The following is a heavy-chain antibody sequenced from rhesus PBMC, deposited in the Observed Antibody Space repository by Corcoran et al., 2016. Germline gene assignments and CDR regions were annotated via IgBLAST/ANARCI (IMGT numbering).Heavy chain of an antibody. J-gene: IGHJ4*01. D-gene: IGHD6-43*01. V-gene: IGHV4-76*01. CDR2: IYGSSGST. Sequence: QVQLQESGPGLVKPSETLSLTCAVSGGSISGGYDWSWIRQPPGKGLEWIGDIYGSSGSTNYNPSLTNRVTISKATSKNQFSLKLSSVTAADTAVYYCARRGSSSYGDWGQGVLVTVSS. CDR1: GGSISGGYD. CDR3: ARRGSSSYGD.